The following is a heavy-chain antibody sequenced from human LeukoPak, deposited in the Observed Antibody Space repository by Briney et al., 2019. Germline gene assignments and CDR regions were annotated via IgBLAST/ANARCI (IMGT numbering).Heavy chain of an antibody. CDR2: ISSSSSYI. V-gene: IGHV3-21*04. CDR3: AKTGGYYGSGSSIDY. D-gene: IGHD3-10*01. J-gene: IGHJ4*02. CDR1: GFTFSTYA. Sequence: GGSLRLSCAASGFTFSTYAMHWVRQAPGKGLEWVSSISSSSSYIYYADSVKGRFTISRDNAKNSLYLQMSSLRAEDTAVYYCAKTGGYYGSGSSIDYWGQGTLVTVFS.